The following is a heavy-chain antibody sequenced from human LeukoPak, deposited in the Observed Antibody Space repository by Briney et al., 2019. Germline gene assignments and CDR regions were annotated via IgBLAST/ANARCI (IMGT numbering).Heavy chain of an antibody. D-gene: IGHD4-17*01. CDR2: FDPEDGET. CDR3: ATSPRPVYGAPSGY. Sequence: ASVKVSCKVSGYTLTELSMHWVQQAPGKGLEWMGGFDPEDGETIYAQKFQGRVTMTEDTSTDTAYMELSSLRSEDTAVYYCATSPRPVYGAPSGYWGQGTLVTVSS. CDR1: GYTLTELS. V-gene: IGHV1-24*01. J-gene: IGHJ4*02.